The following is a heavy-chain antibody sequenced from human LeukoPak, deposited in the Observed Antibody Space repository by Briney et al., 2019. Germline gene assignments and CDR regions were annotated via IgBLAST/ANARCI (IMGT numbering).Heavy chain of an antibody. CDR3: ARADPLWFGELGGAFNI. CDR1: GGSISSGCYY. V-gene: IGHV4-39*07. CDR2: IYYSGST. D-gene: IGHD3-10*01. Sequence: PSETLSLTCSVAGGSISSGCYYWGRIRQPPGKVLEWIGRIYYSGSTYLSPSLKSRVTRSVDTSKNQFSLKLNSVTAADTAVYFCARADPLWFGELGGAFNIWGQGTMVTVSS. J-gene: IGHJ3*02.